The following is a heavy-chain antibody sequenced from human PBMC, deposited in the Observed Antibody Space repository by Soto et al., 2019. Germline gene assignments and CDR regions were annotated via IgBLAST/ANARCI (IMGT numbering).Heavy chain of an antibody. J-gene: IGHJ2*01. CDR2: ISGSGGST. D-gene: IGHD3-9*01. CDR3: AKTPIAYILTGCRGYFDL. V-gene: IGHV3-23*01. Sequence: EVQLLESGGGLVQPGGSLRLSCAASGFTFSSYAMSWVRQAPGKGLEWVSAISGSGGSTYYADSVKGRFTISRDKSKNTLCLQKNSPRVEDTAVYFCAKTPIAYILTGCRGYFDLWGRGTLVTVSS. CDR1: GFTFSSYA.